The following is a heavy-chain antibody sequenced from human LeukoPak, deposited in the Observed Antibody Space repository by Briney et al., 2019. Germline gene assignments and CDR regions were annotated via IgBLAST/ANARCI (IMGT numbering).Heavy chain of an antibody. D-gene: IGHD6-13*01. J-gene: IGHJ4*02. CDR3: ARENFSSSWYDY. Sequence: SETLSLTCTVSGGSISSGGYYWSWIRQPPGKGLEWIGYIYHSGSTYYNPSLKSRVTISVDRSKNQFSLKLSSVTAADTAVYYCARENFSSSWYDYWGQGTLVTVSS. V-gene: IGHV4-30-2*01. CDR2: IYHSGST. CDR1: GGSISSGGYY.